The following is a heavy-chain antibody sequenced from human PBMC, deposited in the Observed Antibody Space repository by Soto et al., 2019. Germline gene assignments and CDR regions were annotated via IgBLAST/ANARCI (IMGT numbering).Heavy chain of an antibody. CDR2: VYYTGTT. D-gene: IGHD4-17*01. J-gene: IGHJ4*02. Sequence: ASETLSLTCTVSGGSIHNYYWPWIRQPPGKGLEWIGYVYYTGTTSYNPSLKSRVTISIDGSRNQISLKLSSVTAGDTAVYYCARDQADDYGDYVGVFFYGGQGTLVTVSS. CDR1: GGSIHNYY. V-gene: IGHV4-59*12. CDR3: ARDQADDYGDYVGVFFY.